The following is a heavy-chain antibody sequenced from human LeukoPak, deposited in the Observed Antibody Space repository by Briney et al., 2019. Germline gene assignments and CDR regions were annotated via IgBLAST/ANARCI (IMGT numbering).Heavy chain of an antibody. CDR3: AREYYDFWSGYCHFDY. V-gene: IGHV4-34*01. D-gene: IGHD3-3*01. J-gene: IGHJ4*02. Sequence: SETLSLTCAVYGGSFSGYYWSWIRQPPGKGLEWIWEINHSGSTNYNPSLKSRGTIPVGTSKNQFSLKLSSVTAADTAVYYCAREYYDFWSGYCHFDYWGQGTLVTVSS. CDR1: GGSFSGYY. CDR2: INHSGST.